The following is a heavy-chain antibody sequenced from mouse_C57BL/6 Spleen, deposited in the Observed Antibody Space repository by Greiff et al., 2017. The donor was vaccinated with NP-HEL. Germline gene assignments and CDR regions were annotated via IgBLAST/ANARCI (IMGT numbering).Heavy chain of an antibody. D-gene: IGHD2-5*01. V-gene: IGHV5-17*01. CDR1: GFTFSDYG. Sequence: EVHLVESGGGLVKPGGSLKLSCAASGFTFSDYGMHWVRQAPEKGLEWVAYISSGSSTIYYADTVKGRFTISRDNAKNTLFLQMTSLRSEDTAMYYCARIYSNFHYYAMDYWGQGTSVTVSS. CDR3: ARIYSNFHYYAMDY. CDR2: ISSGSSTI. J-gene: IGHJ4*01.